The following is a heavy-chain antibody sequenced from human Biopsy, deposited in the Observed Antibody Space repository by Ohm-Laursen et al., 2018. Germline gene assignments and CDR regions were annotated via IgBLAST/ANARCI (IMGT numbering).Heavy chain of an antibody. Sequence: SETLSLTCPVSGDFVTKYYWSWIRQPPGKGLEWIGHIYYSVMANYNPSLQSRVSISVDTSRNQVSLTLSSVTAADTAVYYCARDSGILNYGNFKYYHYYGMDVWGQGTKVTVSS. D-gene: IGHD4-11*01. J-gene: IGHJ6*02. V-gene: IGHV4-59*02. CDR1: GDFVTKYY. CDR2: IYYSVMA. CDR3: ARDSGILNYGNFKYYHYYGMDV.